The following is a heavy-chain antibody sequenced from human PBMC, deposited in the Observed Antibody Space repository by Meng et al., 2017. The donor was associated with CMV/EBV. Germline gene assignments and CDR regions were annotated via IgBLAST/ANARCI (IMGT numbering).Heavy chain of an antibody. V-gene: IGHV3-9*02. CDR1: GFTSDNYD. CDR3: ARDMGRGGRGVLFDY. CDR2: INWSSRNI. D-gene: IGHD3-10*01. Sequence: GGSLRLSCAASGFTSDNYDMQWVRQAPGKGLEWVSGINWSSRNIDYADSVRGRFTISRDNAKSSLYLEMNSLRPEDTALYYCARDMGRGGRGVLFDYWGQGTPVTVSS. J-gene: IGHJ4*02.